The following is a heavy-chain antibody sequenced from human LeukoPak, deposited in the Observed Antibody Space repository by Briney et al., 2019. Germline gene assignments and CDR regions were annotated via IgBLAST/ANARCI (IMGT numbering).Heavy chain of an antibody. CDR3: ARDAETSLAN. J-gene: IGHJ4*02. Sequence: PGGSLRLSCAASGFAVSSKYMNWVRQAPGKGLEWVTVIYLDGRAGYADSVKGRCTISSDNSKNTVYLQMNSLKDEDTAVYYCARDAETSLANWGQGTLVTVSP. CDR1: GFAVSSKY. CDR2: IYLDGRA. D-gene: IGHD5-24*01. V-gene: IGHV3-66*01.